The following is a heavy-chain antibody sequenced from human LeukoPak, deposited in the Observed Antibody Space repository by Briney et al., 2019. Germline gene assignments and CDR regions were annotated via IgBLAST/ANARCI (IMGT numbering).Heavy chain of an antibody. Sequence: GASVKVSCKASGYTFTGYYMHWVRQAPGQGLEWMGWINPNSGGTNYAQEFQGRVTMTRDTSISTAYMELSRLRSDDTAVYYCARGKVATKEGLDYWGQGTLVTVSS. V-gene: IGHV1-2*02. CDR3: ARGKVATKEGLDY. CDR1: GYTFTGYY. CDR2: INPNSGGT. J-gene: IGHJ4*02. D-gene: IGHD5-12*01.